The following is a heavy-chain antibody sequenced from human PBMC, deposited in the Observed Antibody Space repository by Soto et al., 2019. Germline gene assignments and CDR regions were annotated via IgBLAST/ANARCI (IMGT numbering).Heavy chain of an antibody. D-gene: IGHD3-10*01. J-gene: IGHJ6*02. CDR2: IIPIFGTA. CDR3: ARDREAPYYYGSGTSHGMDV. Sequence: QVQLVQSGAEVKKPGSSVKVSCKASGGTFSSYAISWVRQAPGQGLEWMGGIIPIFGTANYAQKFQGRVTITADESKSTAYMELSSLRSEDTAVYYCARDREAPYYYGSGTSHGMDVWGQGTTVTVSS. CDR1: GGTFSSYA. V-gene: IGHV1-69*01.